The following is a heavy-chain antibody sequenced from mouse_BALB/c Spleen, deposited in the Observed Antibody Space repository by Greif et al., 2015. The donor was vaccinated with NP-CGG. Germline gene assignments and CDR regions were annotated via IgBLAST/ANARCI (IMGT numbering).Heavy chain of an antibody. J-gene: IGHJ4*01. V-gene: IGHV1-9*01. CDR2: ILPGSGST. CDR3: ARWATVVATDAMDY. Sequence: VQLQQSGAELMKPGASVKISCKATGYTFSSYWIEWVKQRPGHGLEWIGEILPGSGSTNYNEKFKGKATFTADTSSNTAYMQLSSLTSEDSAVYYCARWATVVATDAMDYWGQGTSVTVSS. CDR1: GYTFSSYW. D-gene: IGHD1-1*01.